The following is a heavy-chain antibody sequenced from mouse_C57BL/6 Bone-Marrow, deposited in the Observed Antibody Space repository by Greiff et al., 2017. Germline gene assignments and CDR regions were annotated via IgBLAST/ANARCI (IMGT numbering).Heavy chain of an antibody. CDR2: ISTGGDYI. CDR1: GFTFSSYA. Sequence: EVKLLESGAGLVKPGGSLKLSCAASGFTFSSYAMSWVRQTPGKRLEWVAYISTGGDYIYSAANVKGRFTISRDNAWNTLYLQLSSLKSEDTAMDDCTRENLDYCGSSALEMDYWGQGTSVTVSS. D-gene: IGHD1-1*01. J-gene: IGHJ4*01. V-gene: IGHV5-9-1*02. CDR3: TRENLDYCGSSALEMDY.